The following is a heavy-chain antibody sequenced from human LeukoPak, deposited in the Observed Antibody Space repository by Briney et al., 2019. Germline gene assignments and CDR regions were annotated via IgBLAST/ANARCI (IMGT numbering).Heavy chain of an antibody. CDR2: INQDGSEK. CDR3: ARDGAARGSGSFGD. Sequence: GGSLRLSCAASGFTFSSYEMNWVRQAPGKGLEWVANINQDGSEKYYVVSVKGRFTISRDNAKNSLFLQVNSLRVEDTAVYYCARDGAARGSGSFGDWGQGTLVTVSS. V-gene: IGHV3-7*01. J-gene: IGHJ4*02. D-gene: IGHD3-10*01. CDR1: GFTFSSYE.